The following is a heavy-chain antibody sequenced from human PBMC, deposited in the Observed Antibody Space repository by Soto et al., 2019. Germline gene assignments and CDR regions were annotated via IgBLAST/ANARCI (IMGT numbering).Heavy chain of an antibody. CDR2: ISRSGDRT. J-gene: IGHJ4*02. V-gene: IGHV3-64*02. CDR3: ARARCSSGQCYYFDY. CDR1: GFTFSSYN. D-gene: IGHD2-15*01. Sequence: EVQLVESGEGLVQPGGSLRLSCAASGFTFSSYNIHWLRQAPGKGLEFVSAISRSGDRTYYAASVKGRFTITRDNSKNTVWLQMASLRAEDMAVYYCARARCSSGQCYYFDYWGRGALVSVSS.